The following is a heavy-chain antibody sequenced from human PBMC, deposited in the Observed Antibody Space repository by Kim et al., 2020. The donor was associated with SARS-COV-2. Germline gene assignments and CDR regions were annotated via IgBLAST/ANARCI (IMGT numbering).Heavy chain of an antibody. V-gene: IGHV3-11*06. J-gene: IGHJ4*02. CDR2: R. CDR3: ARESDVAGNDY. D-gene: IGHD6-19*01. Sequence: RKYEESVKGRFPLSRDNAKNSLYLQMNSLKAEDTAVYYCARESDVAGNDYWGQGTLVTVSS.